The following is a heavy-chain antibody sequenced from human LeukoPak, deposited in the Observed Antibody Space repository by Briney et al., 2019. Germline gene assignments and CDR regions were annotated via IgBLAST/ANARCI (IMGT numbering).Heavy chain of an antibody. CDR2: VIGSGGGT. V-gene: IGHV3-23*01. CDR3: AKDRRNTVPTISDY. J-gene: IGHJ4*02. CDR1: RVTFSRYA. D-gene: IGHD4-17*01. Sequence: PGGALRLSCVPSRVTFSRYAMNWGRHGLGEGLEWVSAVIGSGGGTYYADSAKGRFTISRDNSENTLYLRMNSLRAEDTAVYFCAKDRRNTVPTISDYWGQGTLVTVCS.